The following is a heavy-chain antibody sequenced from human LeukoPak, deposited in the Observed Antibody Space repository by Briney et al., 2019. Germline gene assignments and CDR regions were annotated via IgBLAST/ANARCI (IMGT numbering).Heavy chain of an antibody. CDR1: GFTFSSYA. J-gene: IGHJ4*02. V-gene: IGHV3-23*01. CDR2: ISGSGGST. CDR3: ANERPYYYGSGSYYFGY. D-gene: IGHD3-10*01. Sequence: TGGSLRLSCAASGFTFSSYAMSWVRQAPGKGLEWVSAISGSGGSTYYADSVKGRFTISRDNSKNTLYLQMNSLRAEDTAVYYCANERPYYYGSGSYYFGYWGQGTLVTVSS.